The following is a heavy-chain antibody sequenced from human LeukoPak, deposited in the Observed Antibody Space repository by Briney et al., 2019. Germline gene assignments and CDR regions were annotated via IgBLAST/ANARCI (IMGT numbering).Heavy chain of an antibody. V-gene: IGHV3-7*01. J-gene: IGHJ4*02. Sequence: PGGSLRLSCAASGFTFSSYWMSWVRQAPGKGLEWVANIKQDGSEKYYVDSVKGRFTISRDNAKNSLYLQTNSLRAEDTAVYYCARHKAMDSSSWYPDYWGQGTLVTVSS. CDR3: ARHKAMDSSSWYPDY. CDR1: GFTFSSYW. D-gene: IGHD6-13*01. CDR2: IKQDGSEK.